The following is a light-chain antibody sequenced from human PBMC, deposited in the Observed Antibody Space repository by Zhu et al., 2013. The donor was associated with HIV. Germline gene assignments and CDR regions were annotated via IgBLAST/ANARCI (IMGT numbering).Light chain of an antibody. CDR3: QDYNGFPWT. CDR1: QSISSW. J-gene: IGKJ1*01. V-gene: IGKV1-5*01. CDR2: AAS. Sequence: DIQVTQSPSTLSASVGDRVTITCRASQSISSWLAWYQQKPGKAPKLLIYAASSLQSGVPSRFSGSGSGTDFTLTISSLQSDDFATYYCQDYNGFPWTFGQGTEVELK.